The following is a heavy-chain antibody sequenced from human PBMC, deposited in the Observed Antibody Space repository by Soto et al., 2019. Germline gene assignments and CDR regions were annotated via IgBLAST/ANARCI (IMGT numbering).Heavy chain of an antibody. CDR1: GFSFSNYW. V-gene: IGHV3-74*01. Sequence: EVQLVESGGNLVQPGGSLRLSCAASGFSFSNYWMHWVRQAPGKGLVWVSRIKSDGSGTYYADSVKGRLTISRDNAKNTLYREMNSLGVEDTAVCYCARVDGGHCDGNGYRGRHWGPGTLVTVSS. CDR3: ARVDGGHCDGNGYRGRH. J-gene: IGHJ4*02. CDR2: IKSDGSGT. D-gene: IGHD5-18*01.